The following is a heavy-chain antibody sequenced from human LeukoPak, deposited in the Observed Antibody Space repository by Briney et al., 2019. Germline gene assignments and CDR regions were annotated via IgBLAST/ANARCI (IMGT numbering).Heavy chain of an antibody. CDR3: ASRIYSGSYYRVLSDDI. V-gene: IGHV4-34*01. CDR1: GGSFSGYY. CDR2: INHSGST. D-gene: IGHD1-26*01. J-gene: IGHJ3*02. Sequence: SETLSLTCAVYGGSFSGYYWSWIRQPPGKGLEWIGEINHSGSTNYNPSLKSRVTISVDTSKNQFSLKLSSVTAADTAVYYCASRIYSGSYYRVLSDDIWGQGTMVTVSS.